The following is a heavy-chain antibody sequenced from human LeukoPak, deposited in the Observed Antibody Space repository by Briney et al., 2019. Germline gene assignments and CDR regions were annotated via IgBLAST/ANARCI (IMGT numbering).Heavy chain of an antibody. D-gene: IGHD1-1*01. V-gene: IGHV3-23*01. CDR1: GFTFSSYA. J-gene: IGHJ3*02. Sequence: GGSLRLSCAASGFTFSSYAMSWVRQAPGKGLEWVSAISGSGSDTEYADSMKGRFTISRDNSKNTLYLQMNSLTAEDTAVYYCARKMKTGDRVGSFDIWGQGTMVTVSS. CDR2: ISGSGSDT. CDR3: ARKMKTGDRVGSFDI.